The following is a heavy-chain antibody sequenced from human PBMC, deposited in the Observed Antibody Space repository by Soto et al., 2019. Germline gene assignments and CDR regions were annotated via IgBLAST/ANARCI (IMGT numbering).Heavy chain of an antibody. J-gene: IGHJ4*02. CDR1: GFTFSSYA. CDR2: ISGSGGST. D-gene: IGHD6-19*01. Sequence: LRLSCAASGFTFSSYAMSWVRQAPGKGLEWVSAISGSGGSTYYADSVKGRFTISRDNSKNTLYLQMNSLRAEDTAVYYCAKDFLGAVAGIFDYWGQGTLVTVSS. CDR3: AKDFLGAVAGIFDY. V-gene: IGHV3-23*01.